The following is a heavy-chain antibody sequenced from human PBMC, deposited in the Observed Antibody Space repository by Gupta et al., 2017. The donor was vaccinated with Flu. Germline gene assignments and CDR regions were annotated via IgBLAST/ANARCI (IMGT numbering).Heavy chain of an antibody. J-gene: IGHJ4*02. CDR2: ISGSGGST. CDR3: AKGRLGYTYYFDY. V-gene: IGHV3-23*01. Sequence: VRQAPGKGLGWVSAISGSGGSTYYADSVKGRFTISRDNSKNTLYLQMNSLRAEDTAVYYCAKGRLGYTYYFDYWGQGTLVTVSS. D-gene: IGHD3-16*02.